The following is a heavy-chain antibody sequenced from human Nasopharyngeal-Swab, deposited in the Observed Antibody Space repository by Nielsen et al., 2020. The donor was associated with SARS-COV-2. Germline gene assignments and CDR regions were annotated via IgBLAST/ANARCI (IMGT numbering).Heavy chain of an antibody. J-gene: IGHJ4*02. CDR1: GFTFSSYS. CDR2: ISSSSSTI. D-gene: IGHD3-10*01. CDR3: ARDPSYYYGSGFDY. Sequence: GGSLRLSCAASGFTFSSYSMNWVRQAPGKGLEWVSYISSSSSTIYYADSVKGRFTISRDNAKNSLYLQMNSLRDEDTAVYYCARDPSYYYGSGFDYWGQGTLVTVSS. V-gene: IGHV3-48*02.